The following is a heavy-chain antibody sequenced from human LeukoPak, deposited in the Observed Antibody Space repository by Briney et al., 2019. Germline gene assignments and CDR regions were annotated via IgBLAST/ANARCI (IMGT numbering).Heavy chain of an antibody. D-gene: IGHD6-19*01. CDR2: INPNSGGT. V-gene: IGHV1-2*02. CDR1: GYTFTGYY. Sequence: ASVKVSCKASGYTFTGYYMHWVRQAPGQGLEWMGWINPNSGGTNYAQKFQGRVTMTRDTSISTAYMELRRLRSDDTAVYYCRPTEDSSGHSPNWFDPWGQGTLVTVSS. J-gene: IGHJ5*02. CDR3: RPTEDSSGHSPNWFDP.